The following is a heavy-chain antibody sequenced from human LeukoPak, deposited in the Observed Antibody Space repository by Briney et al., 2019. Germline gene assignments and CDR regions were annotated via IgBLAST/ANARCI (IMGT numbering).Heavy chain of an antibody. CDR1: GFTFSSYA. D-gene: IGHD1-26*01. V-gene: IGHV3-23*01. Sequence: PGGSLRLSCAASGFTFSSYAMSWVRQAPGKGLEWVSAISGSGGSTHYADSVKGRFTISRDNSKNTLYLQMNSLRAEDTAVYYCAKDPKSYSGSYFRYYWGQGTLVTVSS. CDR3: AKDPKSYSGSYFRYY. CDR2: ISGSGGST. J-gene: IGHJ4*02.